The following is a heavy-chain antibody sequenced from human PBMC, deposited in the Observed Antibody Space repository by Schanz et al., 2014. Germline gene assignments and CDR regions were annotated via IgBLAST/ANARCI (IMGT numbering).Heavy chain of an antibody. V-gene: IGHV3-48*01. Sequence: EVQLVQSGGGLVQPGGSLRLSCAASGFTFSSHWMHWVRQAPGKGPEWVSYIRSSSTPIYYADSVKGRFTISRDNAKNSLYLQMNSLRAEDTAVYYCARGGPAYYFDDWGQGTLVTVSS. CDR1: GFTFSSHW. CDR3: ARGGPAYYFDD. J-gene: IGHJ4*02. CDR2: IRSSSTPI.